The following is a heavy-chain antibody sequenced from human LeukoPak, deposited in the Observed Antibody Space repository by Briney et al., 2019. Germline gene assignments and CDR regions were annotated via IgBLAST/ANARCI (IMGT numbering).Heavy chain of an antibody. J-gene: IGHJ4*02. CDR3: AKTQGYYYDSSGPLDY. CDR2: ISGSGGST. CDR1: GFTFSLYW. V-gene: IGHV3-23*01. Sequence: GGSLRLSCAASGFTFSLYWMNWVRRAPGKGLEWVSAISGSGGSTYYADSVKGRFTISRDNSKNTLCLQMNSLRAEDTAVYYCAKTQGYYYDSSGPLDYWGQGTLVTVSS. D-gene: IGHD3-22*01.